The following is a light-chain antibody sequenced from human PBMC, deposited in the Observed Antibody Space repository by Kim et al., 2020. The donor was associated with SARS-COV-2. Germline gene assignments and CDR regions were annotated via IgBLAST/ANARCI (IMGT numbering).Light chain of an antibody. Sequence: RGTLSCTGNRSNIGANYDVHWYQIIPGTAPKLLIYSNTNRPSGVPDRFSGSKSGTSASLAITGLQAEDEAEYFCQSYDSSLSGSKVFGGGTRLTVL. CDR1: RSNIGANYD. V-gene: IGLV1-40*01. J-gene: IGLJ3*02. CDR2: SNT. CDR3: QSYDSSLSGSKV.